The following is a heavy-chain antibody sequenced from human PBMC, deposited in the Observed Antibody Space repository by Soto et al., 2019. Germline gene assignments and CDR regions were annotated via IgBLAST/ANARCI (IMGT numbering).Heavy chain of an antibody. CDR3: AREAGSGSYYNPTSYYYYYGMDV. J-gene: IGHJ6*02. Sequence: SVKVSCKASGFTFTSSAVQWVRQARGQRLEWIGWIVVGSGNTNYAQKFQERVTITRDMSTSTAYMELRSLRSDDTAVYYCAREAGSGSYYNPTSYYYYYGMDVWGQGTTVTVSS. D-gene: IGHD3-10*01. V-gene: IGHV1-58*01. CDR2: IVVGSGNT. CDR1: GFTFTSSA.